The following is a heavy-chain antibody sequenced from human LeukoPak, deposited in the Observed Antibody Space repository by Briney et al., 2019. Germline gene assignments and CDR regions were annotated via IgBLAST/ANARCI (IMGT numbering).Heavy chain of an antibody. J-gene: IGHJ6*02. CDR1: GFTFSSYS. CDR2: ISSSSSYI. CDR3: ARDRHIVGATYYYYGMDV. V-gene: IGHV3-21*01. D-gene: IGHD1-26*01. Sequence: GGSLRLSCAASGFTFSSYSMNWVRQAPGKGLEWVSSISSSSSYIYYADSVKGRFTISRDNAKNSLYLQMNSLRAEDTAVYYCARDRHIVGATYYYYGMDVWGQGTTVTVSS.